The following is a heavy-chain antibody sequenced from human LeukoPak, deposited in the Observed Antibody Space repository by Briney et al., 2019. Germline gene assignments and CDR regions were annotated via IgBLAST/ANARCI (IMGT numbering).Heavy chain of an antibody. CDR3: ARSLRIKQWPNDY. D-gene: IGHD6-19*01. Sequence: PGGSLRLSCAASGFTFSSYVMHWVRQAPGKGLEWVAIISYDGSNEYYADSVKGRLTISRDNAKNSLYLQMNSLRAEDTAVYYCARSLRIKQWPNDYWGQGTMVTVSS. CDR1: GFTFSSYV. V-gene: IGHV3-30*04. CDR2: ISYDGSNE. J-gene: IGHJ4*02.